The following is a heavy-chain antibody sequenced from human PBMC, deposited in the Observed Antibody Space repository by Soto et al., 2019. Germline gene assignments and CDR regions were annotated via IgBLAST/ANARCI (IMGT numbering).Heavy chain of an antibody. J-gene: IGHJ5*01. Sequence: SETLSLTCSVSGDSISTVDYLWAWIRQPPGQALEYIGYIYKSTTTYYNPSFESRVAISLDTSKSQFSLTVTSVTAADTAVYFCARGRYCLTGRCFPNWFDSWGQGTLVTVSS. CDR2: IYKSTTT. CDR1: GDSISTVDYL. D-gene: IGHD2-15*01. CDR3: ARGRYCLTGRCFPNWFDS. V-gene: IGHV4-30-4*01.